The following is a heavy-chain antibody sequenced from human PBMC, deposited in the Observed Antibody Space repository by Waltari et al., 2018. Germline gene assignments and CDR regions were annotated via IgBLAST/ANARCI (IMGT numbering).Heavy chain of an antibody. J-gene: IGHJ4*02. CDR3: VGTPHWYYFDY. CDR2: IKEDGSAK. Sequence: EVQLVESGGDWVQPGGSLRLSCTASGFSFSSYWMSWVRQAPGKGPEWVANIKEDGSAKYYVDSVKGRFTISRDNAKNSLYLQMNNLRVEDTALYYCVGTPHWYYFDYWGPGTLVTVSS. V-gene: IGHV3-7*01. D-gene: IGHD2-8*02. CDR1: GFSFSSYW.